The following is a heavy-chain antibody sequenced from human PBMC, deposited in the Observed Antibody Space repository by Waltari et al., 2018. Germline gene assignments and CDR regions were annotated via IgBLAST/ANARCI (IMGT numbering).Heavy chain of an antibody. D-gene: IGHD3-10*01. V-gene: IGHV1-69*09. J-gene: IGHJ5*02. CDR2: IIPSLGIA. CDR1: GFTVSSNY. Sequence: VQLVESGGGLIQPGGSLRLSCAASGFTVSSNYMSWVRQAPGKGLEWMGRIIPSLGIANYAQKVQGRVTITADKATSTAYMELSSMRSEDTAVYYCARSSVGELRNNWFDPWGQGTLVTVSS. CDR3: ARSSVGELRNNWFDP.